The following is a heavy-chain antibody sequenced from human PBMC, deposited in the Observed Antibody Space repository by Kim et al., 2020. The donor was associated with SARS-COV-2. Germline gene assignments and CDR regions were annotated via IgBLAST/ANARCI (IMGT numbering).Heavy chain of an antibody. CDR1: GYTFTSYG. V-gene: IGHV1-18*04. J-gene: IGHJ6*02. CDR3: ARGFIVVVPGPGEDYYYYYGMDV. Sequence: ASVKVSCKASGYTFTSYGISWVRQAPGQGLEWMGWISAYNGNTNYAQKLQGRVTMTTDTSTSTAYMELRSLRSDDTAVYYCARGFIVVVPGPGEDYYYYYGMDVWGQGTTVTVSS. D-gene: IGHD2-2*01. CDR2: ISAYNGNT.